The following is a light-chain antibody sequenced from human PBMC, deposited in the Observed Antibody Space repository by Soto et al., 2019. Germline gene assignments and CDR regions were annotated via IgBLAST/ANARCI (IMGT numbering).Light chain of an antibody. Sequence: DIVLTQSPGSLSLSPGERATLSCRASQSVSSTYLAWYQQKPGQAPRLLIYGASSRATGIPDRFSGSGSGTDFTLTISRLEPEEFAVYYCQQYGNSRGTFGRGTKVDLK. CDR1: QSVSSTY. V-gene: IGKV3-20*01. J-gene: IGKJ3*01. CDR2: GAS. CDR3: QQYGNSRGT.